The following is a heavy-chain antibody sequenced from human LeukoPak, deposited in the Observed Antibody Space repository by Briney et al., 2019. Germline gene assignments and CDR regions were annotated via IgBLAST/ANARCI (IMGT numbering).Heavy chain of an antibody. D-gene: IGHD3-10*01. CDR3: ARGYDGWFGELLGPYYFDY. CDR1: GYTFTGYY. V-gene: IGHV1-2*04. J-gene: IGHJ4*02. CDR2: INPNSGGT. Sequence: ASVKVSCKASGYTFTGYYMHWVRQAPGQGLEWMGWINPNSGGTNYAQKFQGWVTMTRDTSISTAYMELSRLRSDDTAVYYCARGYDGWFGELLGPYYFDYWGQGTLVTASS.